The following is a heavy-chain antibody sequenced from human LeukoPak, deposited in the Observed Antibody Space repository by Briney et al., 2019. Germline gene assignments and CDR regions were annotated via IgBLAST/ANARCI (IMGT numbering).Heavy chain of an antibody. CDR1: GYTLTELP. J-gene: IGHJ6*03. CDR3: ARVYRAGRPPIVGATSGYYMDV. CDR2: FDPEDGET. V-gene: IGHV1-24*01. D-gene: IGHD1-26*01. Sequence: ASVKVSCKVSGYTLTELPMHWVRQAPGKGLEWMGGFDPEDGETIYAQKFQGRVTMTRDMSTSTVYMELSSLRSEDTAVYYCARVYRAGRPPIVGATSGYYMDVWGKGTTVTVSS.